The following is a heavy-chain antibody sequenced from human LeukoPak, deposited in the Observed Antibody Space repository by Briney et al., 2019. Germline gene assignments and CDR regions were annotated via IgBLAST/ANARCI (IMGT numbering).Heavy chain of an antibody. V-gene: IGHV3-11*01. CDR1: GLTFTDTY. CDR3: TSDPRRLDY. CDR2: ISPSGTDI. Sequence: GGSLRLSCAGSGLTFTDTYMTWIRQAPGKGLDSLSYISPSGTDISYADSVKGRFTISRDNAKNSLYLQMNSLRAEDTAGHYCTSDPRRLDYWGQGTLVTVSS. J-gene: IGHJ4*02.